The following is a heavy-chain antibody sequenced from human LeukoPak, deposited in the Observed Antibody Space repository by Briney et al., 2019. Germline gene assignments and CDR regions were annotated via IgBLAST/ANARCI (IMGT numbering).Heavy chain of an antibody. CDR3: ARDHTSGLYYFDY. Sequence: GASVKVSCKASGGTFSSYAISWVRQAPGQGLEWMGGIIPIFGTANYAQEFQGRVTITADESTSTAYMELSSLRSEDTAVYYCARDHTSGLYYFDYWGQGTLVTVSS. V-gene: IGHV1-69*13. J-gene: IGHJ4*02. D-gene: IGHD6-19*01. CDR1: GGTFSSYA. CDR2: IIPIFGTA.